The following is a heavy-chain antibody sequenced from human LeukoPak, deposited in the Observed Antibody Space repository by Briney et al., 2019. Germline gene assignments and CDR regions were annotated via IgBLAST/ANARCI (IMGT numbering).Heavy chain of an antibody. D-gene: IGHD2-2*01. CDR3: ARHCSSTSCYGRGFDY. CDR2: IKQDGSEK. CDR1: GFTFSSYG. Sequence: GGSLRLSCAASGFTFSSYGMSWVRQAPGKGLGWVANIKQDGSEKYYVDSVKGRFTISRDNAKNSLYLQMNSLRAEDTAVYYCARHCSSTSCYGRGFDYWGQGTLVTVSS. J-gene: IGHJ4*02. V-gene: IGHV3-7*01.